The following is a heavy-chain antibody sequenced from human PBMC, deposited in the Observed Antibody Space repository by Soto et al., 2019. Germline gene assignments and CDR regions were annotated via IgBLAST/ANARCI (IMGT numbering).Heavy chain of an antibody. D-gene: IGHD6-19*01. CDR3: AKGEQWLVEGAIDF. Sequence: EVQLLESGGGLVQPGGSLRLSCAASGFKLSTYAMNWVRQAPGKGLEWVSGVTGSGGSTSYTESVKGRFSISRDNSRNIVSLQMNSLRAEDTAVYFCAKGEQWLVEGAIDFWGQGTLVAVSS. V-gene: IGHV3-23*01. CDR2: VTGSGGST. J-gene: IGHJ4*02. CDR1: GFKLSTYA.